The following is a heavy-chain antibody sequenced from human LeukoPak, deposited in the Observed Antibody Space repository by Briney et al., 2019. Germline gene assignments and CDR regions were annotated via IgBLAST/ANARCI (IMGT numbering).Heavy chain of an antibody. Sequence: ASVKVSCKASGYIFTDHYMHWVRQAPGQELGWMGRINPNSGGTNYAQKFQGRVTMTRDTSISTAYTELSSLRSEDTATYYCARGPPRLLWFGELLLPQLGFDYWGQGTLVTVSS. D-gene: IGHD3-10*01. CDR1: GYIFTDHY. CDR2: INPNSGGT. V-gene: IGHV1/OR15-1*01. J-gene: IGHJ4*02. CDR3: ARGPPRLLWFGELLLPQLGFDY.